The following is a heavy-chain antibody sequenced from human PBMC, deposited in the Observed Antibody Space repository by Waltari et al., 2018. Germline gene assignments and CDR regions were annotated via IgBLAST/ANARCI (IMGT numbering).Heavy chain of an antibody. CDR2: IYYSGST. V-gene: IGHV4-39*01. CDR3: ARRGSGWYLNFDF. D-gene: IGHD6-19*01. Sequence: QLQLQESGPGLVKPSETLSLTCTFSGGSISSSTYYWVWILQPPGKGLEWIGTIYYSGSTYYNPSLKSRVTISVDTSKNQFSLKLSSVTAADTAVYYCARRGSGWYLNFDFWGQGTLVTVSS. CDR1: GGSISSSTYY. J-gene: IGHJ4*02.